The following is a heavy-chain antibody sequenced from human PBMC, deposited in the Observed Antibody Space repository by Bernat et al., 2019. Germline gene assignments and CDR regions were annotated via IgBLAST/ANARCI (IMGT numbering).Heavy chain of an antibody. CDR3: AGQEDDYVWGSYRSYAFDI. CDR2: INYSGST. V-gene: IGHV4-39*01. J-gene: IGHJ3*02. CDR1: GGSISSSSYY. D-gene: IGHD3-16*02. Sequence: QLQLQESGPGLVKPSETLSLTCTVSGGSISSSSYYWGWIRQPPGKGLEWIGSINYSGSTYYNPSLKSRVTISVDTSKNQFSLKLSSVTAADTAVYYCAGQEDDYVWGSYRSYAFDIWGQGTMVTVSS.